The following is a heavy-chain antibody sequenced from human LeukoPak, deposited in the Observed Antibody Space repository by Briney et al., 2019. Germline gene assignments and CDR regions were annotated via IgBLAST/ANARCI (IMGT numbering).Heavy chain of an antibody. D-gene: IGHD6-19*01. J-gene: IGHJ4*02. CDR3: AKAWGGSGWYYLDY. CDR2: VNEDGSAK. Sequence: GGSLRLSCVVSGLTFSNYWMIWVRQAPGKGLESVAIVNEDGSAKYYLDSVKGRFTISRDNAKNSLYLQMNSLRAEDTALYYCAKAWGGSGWYYLDYWGQGTLVTVSS. CDR1: GLTFSNYW. V-gene: IGHV3-7*03.